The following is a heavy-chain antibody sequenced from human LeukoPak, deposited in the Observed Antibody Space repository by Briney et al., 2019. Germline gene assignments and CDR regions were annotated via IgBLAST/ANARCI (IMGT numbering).Heavy chain of an antibody. V-gene: IGHV4-4*07. CDR3: ARLDTRGNY. CDR2: FYARGNT. Sequence: SETLSLTCNVSGCSISNYYWNWIRQPAGKGLEWIGRFYARGNTNYNPSLKSRVTISVDTSKNQFSLKLSSVTAADTAVYYCARLDTRGNYWGQGTLVTVSS. D-gene: IGHD5-18*01. J-gene: IGHJ4*02. CDR1: GCSISNYY.